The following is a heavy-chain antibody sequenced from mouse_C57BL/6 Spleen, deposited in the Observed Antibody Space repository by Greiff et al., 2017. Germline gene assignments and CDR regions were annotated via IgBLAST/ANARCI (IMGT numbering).Heavy chain of an antibody. Sequence: VQLQQSGAELVRPGTSVKVSCKASGYAFTNYLIEWVKQRPGQGLEWIGVINPGSGGTNYNEQFKGKATLTADKSSSTACMQLSGLTSEDSAVYFCARHHGSSYDWYFDVWGTGTTVTVSS. CDR2: INPGSGGT. J-gene: IGHJ1*03. CDR3: ARHHGSSYDWYFDV. V-gene: IGHV1-54*01. CDR1: GYAFTNYL. D-gene: IGHD1-1*01.